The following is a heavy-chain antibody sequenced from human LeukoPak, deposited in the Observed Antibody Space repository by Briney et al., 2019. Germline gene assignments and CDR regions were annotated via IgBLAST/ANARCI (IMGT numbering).Heavy chain of an antibody. V-gene: IGHV3-66*01. CDR3: ARATNPLGYSKH. D-gene: IGHD2-21*01. CDR1: GFTVSSNY. CDR2: IYSGGST. J-gene: IGHJ1*01. Sequence: GGSLRLSCAASGFTVSSNYMSWVRQAPGKGLEWVSVIYSGGSTYYADSVKGRFTISRDNSKNTLYLQMNSLRAEDTAVYYCARATNPLGYSKHWGQGTLVTVSS.